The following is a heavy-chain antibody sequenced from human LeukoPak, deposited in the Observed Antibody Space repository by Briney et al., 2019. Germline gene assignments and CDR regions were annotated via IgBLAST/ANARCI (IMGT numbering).Heavy chain of an antibody. Sequence: GGSLRLSCAASGFTSSSYGMHWVRQAPGKGLEWVAVISYDGSNKYYADSVKGRFTISRDNSKNTLYLQMNSLRAEDTAVYYCAKDKGHYDFWSGYPYYFDYWGQGTLVTVSS. D-gene: IGHD3-3*01. CDR3: AKDKGHYDFWSGYPYYFDY. CDR2: ISYDGSNK. CDR1: GFTSSSYG. V-gene: IGHV3-30*18. J-gene: IGHJ4*02.